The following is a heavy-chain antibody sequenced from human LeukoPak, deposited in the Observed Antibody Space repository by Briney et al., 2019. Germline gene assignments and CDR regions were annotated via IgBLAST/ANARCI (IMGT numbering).Heavy chain of an antibody. CDR3: ARKDSSGYMAFDI. V-gene: IGHV3-7*01. Sequence: GGSLRLSCAASGFTFGSYWMSWVRQAPGKGLEWVANIKQDGSDKNYLDSVKGRFTISRDNAKNSLYLQMNSLRAEDTAVYYCARKDSSGYMAFDIWGQGTMVTVSS. CDR2: IKQDGSDK. CDR1: GFTFGSYW. D-gene: IGHD3-22*01. J-gene: IGHJ3*02.